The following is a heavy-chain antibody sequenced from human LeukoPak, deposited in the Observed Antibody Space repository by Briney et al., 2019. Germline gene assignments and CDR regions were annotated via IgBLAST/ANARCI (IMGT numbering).Heavy chain of an antibody. CDR3: AREPRITMSTAAFDI. CDR1: VFTFSSDA. V-gene: IGHV3-30-3*01. J-gene: IGHJ3*02. D-gene: IGHD3-22*01. CDR2: ISYEGSNK. Sequence: GGSLRLSRVGSVFTFSSDAMHWVRQAPAKGLEGVAVISYEGSNKYYADSVKGRFTISRDNSKNPLYPQMNSLRAEDTTVYHCAREPRITMSTAAFDIWGQGTMVTVSS.